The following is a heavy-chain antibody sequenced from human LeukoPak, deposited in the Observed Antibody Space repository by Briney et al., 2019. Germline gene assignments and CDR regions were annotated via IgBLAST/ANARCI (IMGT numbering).Heavy chain of an antibody. CDR3: ARLTVGLYFDY. CDR2: IYYSGTT. V-gene: IGHV4-59*08. J-gene: IGHJ4*02. Sequence: PSETLSLTCSVSGDSASPYFWSWIRQPPGKGLEWIGYIYYSGTTNYNPSLESRVTISIDTSKDQFSLKVNSVTAADTAVYYCARLTVGLYFDYWGQGNLVTASS. D-gene: IGHD2-21*02. CDR1: GDSASPYF.